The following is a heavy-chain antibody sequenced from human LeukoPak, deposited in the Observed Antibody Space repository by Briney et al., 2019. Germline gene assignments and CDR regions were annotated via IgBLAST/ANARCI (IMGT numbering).Heavy chain of an antibody. J-gene: IGHJ4*02. CDR2: IGYEGSNK. D-gene: IGHD3-22*01. CDR3: ARDPTAYYDSSGYYLNTIDY. CDR1: GFTFSSYG. Sequence: GGSLRLSCAASGFTFSSYGMHWVRQAPGKGLEGVAVIGYEGSNKYYVDSVKGRFTISRDNSKNTLYLQMNSLRAEDTAVYYCARDPTAYYDSSGYYLNTIDYWGQGTLVTVSS. V-gene: IGHV3-33*01.